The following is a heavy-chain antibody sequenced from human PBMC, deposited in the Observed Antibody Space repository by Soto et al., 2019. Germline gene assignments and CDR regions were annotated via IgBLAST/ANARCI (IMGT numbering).Heavy chain of an antibody. J-gene: IGHJ6*03. CDR2: INYSGNSI. D-gene: IGHD3-3*01. CDR1: GFNFNDYA. V-gene: IGHV3-11*04. Sequence: GGSLRLSCAASGFNFNDYAMNWVRQAPGKGLEWLAYINYSGNSIYYADSVKGRFTISRDNAKNTLYLQMNGLRDEDTAVYYCARGGFLAQYYYYYMDVWGKGTTVTVSS. CDR3: ARGGFLAQYYYYYMDV.